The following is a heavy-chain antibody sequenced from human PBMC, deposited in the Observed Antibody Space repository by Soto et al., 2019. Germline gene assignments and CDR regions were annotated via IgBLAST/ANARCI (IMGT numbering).Heavy chain of an antibody. Sequence: SETRSRTWIVSGDSIRSYYWTWIRQPPGKGLQWIGYVFHTGNTNYNPSLKSRVTISEDASKNQVSLRLTSVTAADTAVYFCAREQYNWKIWGQGTLVTVSS. J-gene: IGHJ4*02. CDR3: AREQYNWKI. CDR2: VFHTGNT. D-gene: IGHD1-20*01. V-gene: IGHV4-59*01. CDR1: GDSIRSYY.